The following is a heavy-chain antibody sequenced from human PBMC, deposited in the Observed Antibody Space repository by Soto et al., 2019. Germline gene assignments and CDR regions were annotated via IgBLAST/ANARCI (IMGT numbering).Heavy chain of an antibody. CDR2: ISGSGGST. D-gene: IGHD3-9*01. CDR3: ARETITPVFNYGMDV. V-gene: IGHV3-23*01. CDR1: EFTFSSYA. J-gene: IGHJ6*02. Sequence: EVQLLESGGGLVQPGGSLRLSCVASEFTFSSYAMSWVRQAPGKGLEWVSAISGSGGSTYYADSVKGRFTISRDNAKNSLYLQMNSLRAEDTAVYYCARETITPVFNYGMDVWGQGTTVTVSS.